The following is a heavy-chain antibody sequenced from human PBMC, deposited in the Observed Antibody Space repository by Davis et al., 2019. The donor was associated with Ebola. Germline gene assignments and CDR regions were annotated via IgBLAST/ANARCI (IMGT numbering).Heavy chain of an antibody. CDR2: IDPKSGGT. Sequence: ASVKVSCKASGYMFTGYYLHWVRQAPGQGLEWMGWIDPKSGGTNYAQKFQGRVTMTRDTSTSTGYMELSRPRSDDTAVYYCARDLGVATTFDYWGQGTLVTVSS. V-gene: IGHV1-2*02. CDR1: GYMFTGYY. CDR3: ARDLGVATTFDY. D-gene: IGHD5-12*01. J-gene: IGHJ4*02.